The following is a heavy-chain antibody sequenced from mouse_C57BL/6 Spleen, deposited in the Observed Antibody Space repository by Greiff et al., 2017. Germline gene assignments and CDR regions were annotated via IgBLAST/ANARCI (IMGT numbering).Heavy chain of an antibody. D-gene: IGHD2-5*01. CDR1: GYTFTDYE. CDR3: TKGAYSNYGYFDV. CDR2: IDPETGGT. V-gene: IGHV1-15*01. Sequence: QVQLQQSGAELVRPGASVTLSCKASGYTFTDYEMHWVKQTPVHGLEWIGAIDPETGGTAYNQKFKGKAILTADKSSSTAYMELRSLTAEDSAVYYCTKGAYSNYGYFDVGGTGTTVTVSS. J-gene: IGHJ1*03.